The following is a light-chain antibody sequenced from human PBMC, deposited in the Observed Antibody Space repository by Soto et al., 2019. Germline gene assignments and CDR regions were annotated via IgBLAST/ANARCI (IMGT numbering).Light chain of an antibody. CDR2: GAS. V-gene: IGKV3-20*01. J-gene: IGKJ1*01. CDR3: QHYGSSPRSWT. Sequence: EIVLTQSPGTLSLSPGERATLSCRASQSASGSYLAWYQQKPGQAPRLLIYGASSRATGIPDRFSGSGFGTDFTLTISRREPEDFAVDYCQHYGSSPRSWTFGQGTKVEI. CDR1: QSASGSY.